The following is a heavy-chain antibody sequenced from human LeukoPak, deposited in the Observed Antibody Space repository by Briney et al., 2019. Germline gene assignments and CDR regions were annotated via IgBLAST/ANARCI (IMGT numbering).Heavy chain of an antibody. D-gene: IGHD6-19*01. CDR2: ISWDGGST. CDR3: AKGSYPGIAVAGTTRKNYFDY. Sequence: HAGGSLRLSCAASGFTFDDYTMHWVRQAPGKGLEWVSLISWDGGSTYYADSVKGRFTISRDNSKNSLYLQMNSLRTEDTALYYCAKGSYPGIAVAGTTRKNYFDYWGQGTLVTVSS. V-gene: IGHV3-43*01. J-gene: IGHJ4*02. CDR1: GFTFDDYT.